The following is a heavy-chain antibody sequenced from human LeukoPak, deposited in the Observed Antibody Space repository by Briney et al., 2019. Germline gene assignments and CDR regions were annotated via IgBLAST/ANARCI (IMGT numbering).Heavy chain of an antibody. V-gene: IGHV4-39*07. Sequence: PSETLSLTCTVSGDSISSSFYYWGWIRQPPGKGLEWIGSIYYGGGTHYNPSLKSRATIFLDTSMNQFSLRLTSVTAADTAVYYCARDRRGNSYYDFWSGSYYYYYMDVWGKGTTVTVSS. CDR2: IYYGGGT. D-gene: IGHD3-3*01. CDR3: ARDRRGNSYYDFWSGSYYYYYMDV. J-gene: IGHJ6*03. CDR1: GDSISSSFYY.